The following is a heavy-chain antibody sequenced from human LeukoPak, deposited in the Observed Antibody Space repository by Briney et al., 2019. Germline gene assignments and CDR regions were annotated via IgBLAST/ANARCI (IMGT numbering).Heavy chain of an antibody. CDR2: ISSSSSYI. J-gene: IGHJ4*02. V-gene: IGHV3-21*01. Sequence: GGSLGLSCAASGFPFSSYSLNWVGQAPGKGLKGSSSISSSSSYIYYADSVKGRFTISRDNAKNSLYLQMNSLRAEDTAVYYCAREYQLPNGEDYWGQGTLVTVSS. CDR1: GFPFSSYS. D-gene: IGHD2-2*01. CDR3: AREYQLPNGEDY.